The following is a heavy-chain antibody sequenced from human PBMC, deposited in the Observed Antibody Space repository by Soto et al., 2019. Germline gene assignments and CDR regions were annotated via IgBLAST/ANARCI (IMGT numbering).Heavy chain of an antibody. CDR3: ARPYSSGSFQH. V-gene: IGHV3-7*03. Sequence: EVQLVESGGGLVQPGGSLRLSCAASGFTFSSYWMSWVRQAPGKGLEWVANIKQDGSEKYYVDSVKGRFTISRNNAKNSLYLQMNSLRAEDTAVYYCARPYSSGSFQHWGQGTLVTVSS. CDR2: IKQDGSEK. CDR1: GFTFSSYW. J-gene: IGHJ1*01. D-gene: IGHD6-19*01.